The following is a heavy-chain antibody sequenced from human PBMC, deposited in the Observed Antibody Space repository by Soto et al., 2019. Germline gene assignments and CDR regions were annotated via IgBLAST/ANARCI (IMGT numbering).Heavy chain of an antibody. CDR2: IAAGSGNT. CDR1: GYTFTSYA. J-gene: IGHJ4*02. Sequence: ASVKVSCKASGYTFTSYAIHWVRQAPGQSPEWMGWIAAGSGNTKYSQKFQGRVAITRATSAGTAYMELSSLRSEDTAVYYCVRDYCSGGNCYFFYWGQGTLVTVSS. CDR3: VRDYCSGGNCYFFY. D-gene: IGHD2-15*01. V-gene: IGHV1-3*01.